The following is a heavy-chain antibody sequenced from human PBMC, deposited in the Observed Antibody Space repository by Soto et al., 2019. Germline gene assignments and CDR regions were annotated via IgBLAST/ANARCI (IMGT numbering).Heavy chain of an antibody. J-gene: IGHJ4*02. D-gene: IGHD6-19*01. CDR2: INPNNGNT. CDR3: ARGFQWLAGVHFDY. V-gene: IGHV1-46*01. CDR1: GYTFTSYY. Sequence: GASVKVSCKASGYTFTSYYMHWVRQAPGQGLEWMGIINPNNGNTNYAQKLQGRVTMTTDTSTSTAYMELRSLRSDDTAVYYCARGFQWLAGVHFDYWGQGTLVTVSS.